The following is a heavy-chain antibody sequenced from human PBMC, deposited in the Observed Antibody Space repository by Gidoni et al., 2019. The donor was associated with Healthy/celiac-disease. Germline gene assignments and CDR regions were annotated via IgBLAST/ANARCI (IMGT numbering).Heavy chain of an antibody. J-gene: IGHJ5*02. D-gene: IGHD6-13*01. CDR1: GGPFSSYA. Sequence: QVQLVQSGAEVKKPGSSVKVSCKASGGPFSSYAISWVRQAPGLGLEWMGGVIPIFGTANYAQKVQGRVTITADESTSTAYMELSSLRSEDTAVYYCARVDSSSTVFDPWGQGTLVTVSS. CDR3: ARVDSSSTVFDP. V-gene: IGHV1-69*01. CDR2: VIPIFGTA.